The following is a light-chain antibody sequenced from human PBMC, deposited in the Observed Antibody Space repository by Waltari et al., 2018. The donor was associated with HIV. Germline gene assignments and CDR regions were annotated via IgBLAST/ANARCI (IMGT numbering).Light chain of an antibody. V-gene: IGKV6-21*01. CDR3: HQSSSLPPWT. J-gene: IGKJ1*01. CDR2: YAS. Sequence: EIVLPQSPDFQSVTPTEKVTITCRASQSICSSLHWYQQNPDQSPKLLIKYASQSFSGVPSRFSGSGSGTNFTLTINSLEAEDAATYYCHQSSSLPPWTFGQGTKVEIK. CDR1: QSICSS.